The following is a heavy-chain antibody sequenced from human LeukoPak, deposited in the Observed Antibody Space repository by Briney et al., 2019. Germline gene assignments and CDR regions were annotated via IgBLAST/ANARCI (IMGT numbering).Heavy chain of an antibody. V-gene: IGHV1-18*01. CDR2: ISAYNAYT. Sequence: ASVKVSCKASGYIFTSYGITWVRQAPGQGLEWMGWISAYNAYTYYAQKLQGRVTMTTDTSTSTAYMELRSLRSDDTAVYYCARGRWLQFYAPMDFDYWGQGTLVTVSS. CDR1: GYIFTSYG. D-gene: IGHD5-24*01. J-gene: IGHJ4*02. CDR3: ARGRWLQFYAPMDFDY.